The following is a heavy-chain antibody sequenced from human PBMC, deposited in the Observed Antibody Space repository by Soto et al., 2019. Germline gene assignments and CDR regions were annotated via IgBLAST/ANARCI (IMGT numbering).Heavy chain of an antibody. J-gene: IGHJ4*02. CDR3: ARQSYVYSGNYPNFDY. D-gene: IGHD1-26*01. CDR2: IVTSGSSR. V-gene: IGHV3-11*01. Sequence: GGSLRPSCAASGFTFSDYYMSWVRQAPGKGLEWVSDIVTSGSSRHYADSVKGRFTISRDNAKNSLYLQMNSLRAEDTAVYYCARQSYVYSGNYPNFDYWGQGTRVTVSS. CDR1: GFTFSDYY.